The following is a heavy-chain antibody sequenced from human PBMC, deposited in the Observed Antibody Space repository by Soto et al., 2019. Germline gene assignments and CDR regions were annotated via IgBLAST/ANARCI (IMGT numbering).Heavy chain of an antibody. J-gene: IGHJ4*02. V-gene: IGHV3-23*01. CDR1: GFTFSSYA. Sequence: EVQLLESGGGLVQPGGSLRLSCAASGFTFSSYAMSWVRQAPGKGLDWVSAISGSGGSTYYADSVKGRFTISRDNSKNTLYLQMNSLRAEDTAVYYCAKAEYGAVAGIPTDYWGQGTLVTVSS. CDR2: ISGSGGST. CDR3: AKAEYGAVAGIPTDY. D-gene: IGHD6-19*01.